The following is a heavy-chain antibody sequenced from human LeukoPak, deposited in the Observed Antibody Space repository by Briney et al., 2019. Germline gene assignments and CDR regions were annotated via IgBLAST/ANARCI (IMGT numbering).Heavy chain of an antibody. CDR3: AKGRIVGATFDY. D-gene: IGHD1-26*01. V-gene: IGHV3-23*01. J-gene: IGHJ4*02. CDR1: GFTFTSYA. Sequence: GGSLRLSCTASGFTFTSYAMSWVRQAPGKGLEWVSVISGTGGSTNHADSVKGRFTISRDNSKNTLYLQMNSLRAEDTAVYYCAKGRIVGATFDYWGQGTLVTVSS. CDR2: ISGTGGST.